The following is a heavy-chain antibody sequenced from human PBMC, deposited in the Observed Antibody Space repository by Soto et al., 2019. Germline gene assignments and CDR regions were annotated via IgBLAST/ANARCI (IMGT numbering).Heavy chain of an antibody. CDR1: GFTFDDYA. D-gene: IGHD6-6*01. V-gene: IGHV3-9*01. J-gene: IGHJ3*02. CDR2: ISWNSGSI. Sequence: GGSLRLSCVASGFTFDDYAMHWVRQAPGKGLEWVSGISWNSGSIGYADSVKGRFTISRDNAKNSLYLQMNSLRAEDTALYYCAKDKSPYSSSSDAFDIWGQGTMVTVSS. CDR3: AKDKSPYSSSSDAFDI.